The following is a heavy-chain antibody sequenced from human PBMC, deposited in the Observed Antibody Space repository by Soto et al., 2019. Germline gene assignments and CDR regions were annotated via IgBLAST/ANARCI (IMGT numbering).Heavy chain of an antibody. Sequence: PGGSLRLSCAASGFTFSSYGMHWVRQAPGKGLEWVAVIWYDGSNKYYADSVKGRFTISRDNSKNTLYLQMNSLRAEDTAVYYCARDKYCISTSCYPWFDPWGQGTLVTVSS. CDR1: GFTFSSYG. CDR3: ARDKYCISTSCYPWFDP. J-gene: IGHJ5*02. V-gene: IGHV3-33*01. D-gene: IGHD2-2*01. CDR2: IWYDGSNK.